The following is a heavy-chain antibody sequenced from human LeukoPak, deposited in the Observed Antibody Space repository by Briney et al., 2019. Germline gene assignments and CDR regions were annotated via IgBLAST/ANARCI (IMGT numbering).Heavy chain of an antibody. CDR3: AKHLRDYYDSSGYYYPYNWFDP. J-gene: IGHJ5*02. CDR2: ISGSGGST. V-gene: IGHV3-23*01. D-gene: IGHD3-22*01. Sequence: PGGSLRLSXAASGFTFSSYAMSWVGQAPGKGLEWLSAISGSGGSTYYADSVKGRFTISRDNSKNTLYLQMNSLRAEDTAVYYCAKHLRDYYDSSGYYYPYNWFDPWGQGTLVTVSS. CDR1: GFTFSSYA.